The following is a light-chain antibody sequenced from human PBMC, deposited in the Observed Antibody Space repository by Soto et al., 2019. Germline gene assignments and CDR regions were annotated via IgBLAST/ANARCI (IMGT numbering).Light chain of an antibody. J-gene: IGLJ1*01. Sequence: QSVLTQPASVSGSPRQSITIFCTGTSSDVGGYNYVSWYQQHPGKAPKFMIYDVSNRPSGASTRFSGSKSGNTASLTISGLQAEDEADYYCNSYTTSNNRQIVFGTGNKVTV. CDR2: DVS. CDR1: SSDVGGYNY. V-gene: IGLV2-14*01. CDR3: NSYTTSNNRQIV.